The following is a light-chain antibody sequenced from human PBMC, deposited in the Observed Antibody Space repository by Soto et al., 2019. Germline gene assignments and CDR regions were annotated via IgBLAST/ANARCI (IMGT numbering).Light chain of an antibody. CDR1: SSDVGGYTY. CDR3: SSYTSSSTYVV. Sequence: QSVLTQPASVSGSPGQSITISCTGTSSDVGGYTYVSWYQQHPGKAPKLMIYEVSNRPSGVSNRFSGSKSGNTASMTISGSHAEDEADYYCSSYTSSSTYVVFGGGTKLTVL. J-gene: IGLJ2*01. V-gene: IGLV2-14*01. CDR2: EVS.